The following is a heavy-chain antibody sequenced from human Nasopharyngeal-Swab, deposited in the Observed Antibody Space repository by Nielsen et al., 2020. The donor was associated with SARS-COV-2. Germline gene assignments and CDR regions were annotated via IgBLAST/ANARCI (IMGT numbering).Heavy chain of an antibody. CDR2: IYSGGST. CDR1: GFTVSSNY. V-gene: IGHV3-53*05. Sequence: GESLKISCAASGFTVSSNYMSWVRQAPGKGLEWVSVIYSGGSTYYADSVKGRFTISRDNSKNTLYLQMNSLRAEDTAVYYCARDRDMSSGWLWGQGTLVTVSS. CDR3: ARDRDMSSGWL. J-gene: IGHJ4*02. D-gene: IGHD6-19*01.